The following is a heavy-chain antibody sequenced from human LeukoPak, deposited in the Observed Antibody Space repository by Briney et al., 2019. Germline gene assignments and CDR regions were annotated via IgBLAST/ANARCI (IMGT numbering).Heavy chain of an antibody. D-gene: IGHD2-21*02. J-gene: IGHJ4*02. CDR2: IYTSGST. CDR1: SGSISSYY. V-gene: IGHV4-4*07. Sequence: SETLSFTCTVSSGSISSYYWSWIRQPAGKGLEWIGRIYTSGSTNYNPSLKSRVTMSVDTSKNQFSLRLSSVMAADTAVYYCARAYCVGDCTVLHIYFDNWGQGTLVTVSS. CDR3: ARAYCVGDCTVLHIYFDN.